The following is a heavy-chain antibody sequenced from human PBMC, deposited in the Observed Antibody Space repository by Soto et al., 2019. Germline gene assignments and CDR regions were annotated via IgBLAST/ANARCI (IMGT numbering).Heavy chain of an antibody. D-gene: IGHD2-15*01. Sequence: EVQLLESGGGLVQPGGSLRLSCAASGFSFNTYAMSWVRQARGKGPEWVSTVSASGGSTYSADSVKGRFTISRDNSKNTVQMQMNSLSAEDTAVYYCAKTMGDCSGGSCYGAYSMDVWGQGITVTVSS. J-gene: IGHJ6*02. CDR2: VSASGGST. CDR1: GFSFNTYA. CDR3: AKTMGDCSGGSCYGAYSMDV. V-gene: IGHV3-23*01.